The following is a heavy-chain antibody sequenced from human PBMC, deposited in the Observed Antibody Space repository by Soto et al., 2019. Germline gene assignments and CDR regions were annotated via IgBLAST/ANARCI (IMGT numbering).Heavy chain of an antibody. CDR1: GGSISSGGYY. V-gene: IGHV4-31*03. CDR2: IYYSGST. J-gene: IGHJ4*02. D-gene: IGHD3-3*01. Sequence: PSETLSLTCTVSGGSISSGGYYWSWIRQHPGKGLEWIGYIYYSGSTYYNPSLKSRVTISVDTSKNQFSLRLSSVTAADTAVYYCARVEGAITIFGVVTKKAYFDYWGQGTLVTVSS. CDR3: ARVEGAITIFGVVTKKAYFDY.